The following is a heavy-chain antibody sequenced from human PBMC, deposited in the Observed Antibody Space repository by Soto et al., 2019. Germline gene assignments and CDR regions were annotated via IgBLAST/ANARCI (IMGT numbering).Heavy chain of an antibody. CDR1: GGSISSGDYY. V-gene: IGHV4-30-4*01. CDR2: IYYSGST. CDR3: ARERPDGSRLDP. D-gene: IGHD6-13*01. Sequence: QVQLQESGPGLVKPSQTLSLTCTVSGGSISSGDYYCSWIRQPPGKCLEWIGYIYYSGSTYYNPSLMGRVTISAATSKNQFSLKLSSVTAADTAVYYCARERPDGSRLDPWGQGTLVTVSS. J-gene: IGHJ5*02.